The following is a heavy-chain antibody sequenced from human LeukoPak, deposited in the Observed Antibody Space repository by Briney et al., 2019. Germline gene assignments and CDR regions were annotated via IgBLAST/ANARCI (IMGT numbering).Heavy chain of an antibody. CDR3: ARRRGYSYGYKGAFDI. V-gene: IGHV3-11*01. CDR1: GFTFSDYY. J-gene: IGHJ3*02. D-gene: IGHD5-18*01. Sequence: GVSLRLSCAASGFTFSDYYMSWIRQAPGKGLEWVSYISSSGSTIYYADSVKGRFTISRDNAKNSLYLQMNSLRAEDTAVYYCARRRGYSYGYKGAFDIWGQGTMVTVSS. CDR2: ISSSGSTI.